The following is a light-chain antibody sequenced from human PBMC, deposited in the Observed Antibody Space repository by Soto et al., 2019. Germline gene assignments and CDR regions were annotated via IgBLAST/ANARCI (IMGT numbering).Light chain of an antibody. CDR3: QQSYGSPPT. V-gene: IGKV1-39*01. Sequence: DIQMTQSPSSLSASVGDRVSITCRAGQNINRFLNWYQQKPGKAPKLLIYAASSLQSGVPSRFSGSGSGTDFTLTISSLQPEDFATYYCQQSYGSPPTFGQGTKVEVK. CDR1: QNINRF. CDR2: AAS. J-gene: IGKJ1*01.